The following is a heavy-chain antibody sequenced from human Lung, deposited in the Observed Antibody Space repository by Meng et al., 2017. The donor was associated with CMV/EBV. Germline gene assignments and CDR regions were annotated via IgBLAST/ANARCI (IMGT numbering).Heavy chain of an antibody. V-gene: IGHV4-34*01. CDR3: ARGWAMRYCSSTSCYKGQWYFDL. Sequence: YYWSWIRQPPGKGLEWIGEINHSGSTNYNPSLKGRVTISVDTSKNQFSLKLSSVTAADTAVYYCARGWAMRYCSSTSCYKGQWYFDLWGRGTLVTVSS. CDR1: YY. D-gene: IGHD2-2*02. CDR2: INHSGST. J-gene: IGHJ2*01.